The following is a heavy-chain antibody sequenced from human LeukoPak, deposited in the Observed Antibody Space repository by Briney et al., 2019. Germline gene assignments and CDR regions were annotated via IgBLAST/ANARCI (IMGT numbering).Heavy chain of an antibody. V-gene: IGHV3-7*01. Sequence: GGSLRLSCAASGFTFSSYWMSWVRQAPGKGLEWVANIKQDGSEKYYVDSVKGRFTISRDNAKNSLYLQMNSLRAEDTAVYYCARVRWQWLAHYGMDVWGQGTTVTVSS. J-gene: IGHJ6*02. CDR3: ARVRWQWLAHYGMDV. CDR2: IKQDGSEK. CDR1: GFTFSSYW. D-gene: IGHD6-19*01.